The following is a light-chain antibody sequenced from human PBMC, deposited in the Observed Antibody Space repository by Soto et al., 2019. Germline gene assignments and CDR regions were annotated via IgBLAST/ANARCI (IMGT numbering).Light chain of an antibody. CDR3: QQYYTTPRT. CDR2: AAS. CDR1: QSVSNY. V-gene: IGKV1-39*01. J-gene: IGKJ1*01. Sequence: DIQMTQSPSSLSASVGDRVTITCRASQSVSNYLNWYQQKPGKAPKLLIYAASSLQSGVPSRFSGSASETDFTLTISSLRPEDFATYFCQQYYTTPRTFGQGTKEDIK.